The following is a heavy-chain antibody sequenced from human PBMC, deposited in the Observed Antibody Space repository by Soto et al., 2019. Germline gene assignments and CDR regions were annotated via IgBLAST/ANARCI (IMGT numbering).Heavy chain of an antibody. CDR3: AREGGGYCSGGSCYPNWFDP. J-gene: IGHJ5*02. CDR2: IDPSDSYT. V-gene: IGHV5-10-1*01. D-gene: IGHD2-15*01. CDR1: GYSFTSYW. Sequence: GESLKISCKGSGYSFTSYWISWVRQMPGKGLEWMGRIDPSDSYTNYSPSFQGHVTISADKSISTAHLQWSSLKASDTAMYYCAREGGGYCSGGSCYPNWFDPWGQGTLVTVSS.